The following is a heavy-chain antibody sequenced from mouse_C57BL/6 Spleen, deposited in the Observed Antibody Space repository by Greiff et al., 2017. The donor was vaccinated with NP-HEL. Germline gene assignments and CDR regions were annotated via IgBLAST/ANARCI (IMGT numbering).Heavy chain of an antibody. CDR3: ARSNCYYGSSPAWFAY. V-gene: IGHV14-2*01. D-gene: IGHD1-1*01. CDR2: IDPEDGET. Sequence: VQLQQSGAELVKPGASVKLSCTASGFNIKDYYMHWVKQRTEQGLEWIGRIDPEDGETKYAPKFQGKAPITADTSSTPASLQLSSLTSEDTAVYYCARSNCYYGSSPAWFAYWGQGTLVTVSA. CDR1: GFNIKDYY. J-gene: IGHJ3*01.